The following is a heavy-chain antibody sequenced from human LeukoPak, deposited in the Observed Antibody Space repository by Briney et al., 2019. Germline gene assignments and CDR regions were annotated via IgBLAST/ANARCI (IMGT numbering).Heavy chain of an antibody. D-gene: IGHD3-22*01. V-gene: IGHV4-59*01. CDR2: IDYSGNT. J-gene: IGHJ4*02. Sequence: SETLSLTCTVSGVSISSYYWTWIRQPPGKGLEWIGNIDYSGNTKYNPSLKSRVTISVDTSKNQFSLRLSSVTAADTAVYYCARWYYDSSGYRYFDYWGQGTLVTVSS. CDR3: ARWYYDSSGYRYFDY. CDR1: GVSISSYY.